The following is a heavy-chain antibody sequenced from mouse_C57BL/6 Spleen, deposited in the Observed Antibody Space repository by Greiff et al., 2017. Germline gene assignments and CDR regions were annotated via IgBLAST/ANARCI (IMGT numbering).Heavy chain of an antibody. CDR1: GYTFTSYW. J-gene: IGHJ1*03. D-gene: IGHD1-1*01. V-gene: IGHV1-72*01. CDR3: ARGGITTGGYFDV. Sequence: QVQLQQPGTELVKPGASVKLSCKASGYTFTSYWMHWVKQRPGQGLEWIGRIDPNSGGTKYNEKFKSKATLTVDKPSSTAYMQLSSLTSEDSAVYYCARGGITTGGYFDVWGTGTTVTVSS. CDR2: IDPNSGGT.